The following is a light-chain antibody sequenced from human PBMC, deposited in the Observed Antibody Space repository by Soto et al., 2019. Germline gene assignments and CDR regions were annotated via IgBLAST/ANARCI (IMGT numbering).Light chain of an antibody. J-gene: IGKJ2*01. CDR2: GAS. CDR1: QSVSSSY. V-gene: IGKV3-20*01. Sequence: EIVLTQSPGTLSLSPGERATLSCRASQSVSSSYLAWYQKKTGQAPSLLIYGASSRATGITDMCSCSVSGTDFTLTISRLVPEDCSVYYGKQYGNSSPYTFGPGTKLAIK. CDR3: KQYGNSSPYT.